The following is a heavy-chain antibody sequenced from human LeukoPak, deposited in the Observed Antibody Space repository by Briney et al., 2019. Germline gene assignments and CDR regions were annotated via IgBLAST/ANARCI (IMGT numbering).Heavy chain of an antibody. CDR1: GFTFSSYA. V-gene: IGHV3-23*01. J-gene: IGHJ6*02. D-gene: IGHD2-15*01. CDR2: ISGSGGST. Sequence: GGSLRLSCAASGFTFSSYAMSWVRQAPGKGLEWVSAISGSGGSTHYADSVKGRFTISRDNSKNTLYLQMNSLRAEDTAVYYCAKDQAGAGVAATEYYYYGMDVWGQGTTVTVSS. CDR3: AKDQAGAGVAATEYYYYGMDV.